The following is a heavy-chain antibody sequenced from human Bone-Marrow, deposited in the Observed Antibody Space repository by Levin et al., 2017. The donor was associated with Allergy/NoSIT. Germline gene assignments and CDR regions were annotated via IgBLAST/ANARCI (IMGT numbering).Heavy chain of an antibody. V-gene: IGHV1-69*13. J-gene: IGHJ6*02. CDR2: IIPIYGTT. CDR1: GGNFSTSG. CDR3: ARPRDHLVNSYYYAVDV. D-gene: IGHD6-6*01. Sequence: GASVKVSCKTSGGNFSTSGVSWVRLVPGQGLEWMGGIIPIYGTTNYAQKFQGRLTITADESQNTSDLYLSGLHSEDTAIYYCARPRDHLVNSYYYAVDVWGQGTALTVAS.